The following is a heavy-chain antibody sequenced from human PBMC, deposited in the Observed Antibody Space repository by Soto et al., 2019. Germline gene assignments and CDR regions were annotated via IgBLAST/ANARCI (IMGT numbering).Heavy chain of an antibody. CDR2: IIPIFGTA. J-gene: IGHJ5*02. D-gene: IGHD6-13*01. CDR1: GGTFSSYA. CDR3: AREPIQRVAAAAPWNWFDP. Sequence: QVQLVQSGAEVKKPGSSVKVSCKASGGTFSSYAISWVRQAPGQGLEWMGGIIPIFGTANYAQKFQGRVTITADKSTSTAYMELSSLRSEDTAVYYCAREPIQRVAAAAPWNWFDPWGQGTLVTVSS. V-gene: IGHV1-69*06.